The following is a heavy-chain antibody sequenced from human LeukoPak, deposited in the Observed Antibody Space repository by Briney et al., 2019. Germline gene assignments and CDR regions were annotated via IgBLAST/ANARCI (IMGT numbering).Heavy chain of an antibody. CDR3: ARDPDWTGDDGWYFDL. V-gene: IGHV3-30-3*01. J-gene: IGHJ2*01. CDR2: ISYDGSNK. CDR1: GFTFSSYA. D-gene: IGHD3/OR15-3a*01. Sequence: GRSLRLSCAASGFTFSSYAMHWVRQAPGKGLEWVPVISYDGSNKYYADSVKGRFTISRDNSKNTLYLQMNSLRAEDTAVYYCARDPDWTGDDGWYFDLWGRGTLVTVSS.